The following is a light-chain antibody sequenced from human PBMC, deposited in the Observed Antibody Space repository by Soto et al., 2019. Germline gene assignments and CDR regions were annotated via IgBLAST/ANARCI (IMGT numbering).Light chain of an antibody. CDR3: QQYDTRCT. CDR2: KAS. CDR1: HNVNGC. V-gene: IGKV1-5*03. Sequence: DIQMTQSPSTLSASVGDRVTITCRASHNVNGCCAWYQQKPGKAPKLLINKASTLESGVPSWCSGRWFGTEFTLTISSLQTDDFATYYCQQYDTRCTFGQGTKVDIK. J-gene: IGKJ1*01.